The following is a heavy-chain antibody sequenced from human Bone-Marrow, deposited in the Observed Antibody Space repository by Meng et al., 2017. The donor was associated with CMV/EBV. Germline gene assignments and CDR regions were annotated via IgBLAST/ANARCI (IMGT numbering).Heavy chain of an antibody. Sequence: GFYWSWIRQHPGKGLEWIGYIYDSGSTYYSPPLESRITISLDTSKDQFSLKLTSVTAADTAVYYCARGGGAFFDYVSGTYRATHFDFWGPGTLVTVSS. CDR2: IYDSGST. CDR3: ARGGGAFFDYVSGTYRATHFDF. CDR1: GFY. D-gene: IGHD3-16*02. V-gene: IGHV4-31*02. J-gene: IGHJ4*02.